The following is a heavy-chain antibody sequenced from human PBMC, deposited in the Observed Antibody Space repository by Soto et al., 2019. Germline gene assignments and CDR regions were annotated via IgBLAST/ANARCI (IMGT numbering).Heavy chain of an antibody. J-gene: IGHJ4*02. D-gene: IGHD3-16*01. CDR3: ARTDTGGTYFEF. CDR1: GFTFSEYD. V-gene: IGHV3-33*08. Sequence: GGSLRLSCADSGFTFSEYDMHWVRQAPGKGLEWVALISYLGTKTDYADSVKGRFTISRDNFKKTVSLQIESLRAEDSAVYFCARTDTGGTYFEFWGRGTLVTVSS. CDR2: ISYLGTKT.